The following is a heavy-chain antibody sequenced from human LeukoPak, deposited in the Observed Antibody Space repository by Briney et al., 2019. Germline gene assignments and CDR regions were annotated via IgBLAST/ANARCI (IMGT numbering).Heavy chain of an antibody. CDR2: IIPIFGTA. CDR3: ARDQVYNAFDI. J-gene: IGHJ3*02. V-gene: IGHV1-69*13. Sequence: GASVKVSCKASGGTFSSYAISWVRQAPGQGLEWLGGIIPIFGTANYAQKFQGRVTITADESTSTAYMELSSLRSEDTAVYYCARDQVYNAFDIWGQGTMVTVSS. CDR1: GGTFSSYA.